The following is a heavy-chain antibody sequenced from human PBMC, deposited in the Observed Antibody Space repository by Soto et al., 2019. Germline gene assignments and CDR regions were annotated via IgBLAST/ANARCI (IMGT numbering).Heavy chain of an antibody. D-gene: IGHD3-3*01. J-gene: IGHJ5*01. Sequence: SGPTLVNPTQTLTLTCTFSGFSLSSIGMCVSWIRQHPGKALEWLALIDWDGDEYYSTSLETRLTISKDTSKNQVVLTMSNMDPVDTATYYCARSITRSGFFNWFDSWGQGTLVTVSS. CDR2: IDWDGDE. CDR3: ARSITRSGFFNWFDS. CDR1: GFSLSSIGMC. V-gene: IGHV2-70*01.